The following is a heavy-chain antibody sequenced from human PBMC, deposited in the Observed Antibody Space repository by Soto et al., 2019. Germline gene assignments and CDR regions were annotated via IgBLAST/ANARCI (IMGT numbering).Heavy chain of an antibody. V-gene: IGHV1-69*04. D-gene: IGHD2-21*01. CDR3: ARESAYCGGDCPRAAFDI. CDR2: IIPILGIA. CDR1: GGTFSSYT. Sequence: SVKVSCKASGGTFSSYTISWVRQAPGQGLEWMGRIIPILGIANYAQKFQGRVTITADKSTSTAYMELSSLRSEDTAVYYCARESAYCGGDCPRAAFDIWGQGTMVTVSS. J-gene: IGHJ3*02.